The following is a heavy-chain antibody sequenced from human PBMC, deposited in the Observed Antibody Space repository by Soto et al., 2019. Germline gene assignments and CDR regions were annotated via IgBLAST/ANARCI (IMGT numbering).Heavy chain of an antibody. Sequence: EVQLLESGGGFVQPGGSLRLSCVASGFTFSSYSMSWARQAPGKGLEWVSAISGSAGSTYYADSVKGRFTISRDNSKNTLFLQMDSLRAEYTALYYCAINTVSTTSTCYFDHWGEGTLVTVSS. V-gene: IGHV3-23*01. D-gene: IGHD3-9*01. CDR3: AINTVSTTSTCYFDH. CDR1: GFTFSSYS. J-gene: IGHJ4*02. CDR2: ISGSAGST.